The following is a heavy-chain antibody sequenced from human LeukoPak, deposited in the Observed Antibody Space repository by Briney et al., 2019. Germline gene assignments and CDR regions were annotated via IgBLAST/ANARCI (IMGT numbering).Heavy chain of an antibody. CDR2: ISSDSRSI. CDR3: ASFETRGTGDFDY. V-gene: IGHV3-21*01. J-gene: IGHJ4*02. D-gene: IGHD3/OR15-3a*01. Sequence: PGGSLRLSCAASGFTFSSHSMNWVRQTPEKGLEWVSSISSDSRSIFYRDSVKGRFTISRDNAENSVYLQMNTLRAEDTAVYFCASFETRGTGDFDYWGQGPLVTVSS. CDR1: GFTFSSHS.